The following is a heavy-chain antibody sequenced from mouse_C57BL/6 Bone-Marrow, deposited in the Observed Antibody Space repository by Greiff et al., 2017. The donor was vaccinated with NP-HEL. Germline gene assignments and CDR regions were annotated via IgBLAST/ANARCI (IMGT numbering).Heavy chain of an antibody. Sequence: VQLQQSGAELVRPGASVKLSCTASGFNIKDDYMHWVKQRPEQGLEWIGWIDPENGDTEYASKFQGKATITADTSSNTAYLQLSSLTSEDTAVYYCTGGWLLLFAYWGQGTLVTVSA. D-gene: IGHD2-3*01. V-gene: IGHV14-4*01. CDR2: IDPENGDT. CDR1: GFNIKDDY. CDR3: TGGWLLLFAY. J-gene: IGHJ3*01.